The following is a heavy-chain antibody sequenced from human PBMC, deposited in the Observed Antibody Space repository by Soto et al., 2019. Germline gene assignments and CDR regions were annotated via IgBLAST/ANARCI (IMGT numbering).Heavy chain of an antibody. CDR3: ARDMGGYYFEPNDY. V-gene: IGHV1-18*01. Sequence: ASVKVSFKTSGYTFTRYGISWVRQAPGQGLEWMGWITANNVNTNYAQKFQGRVTMTTDTSTATAYMELRSLRSDDTAVYYCARDMGGYYFEPNDYWGQGTLVTVSS. CDR2: ITANNVNT. J-gene: IGHJ4*02. D-gene: IGHD3-22*01. CDR1: GYTFTRYG.